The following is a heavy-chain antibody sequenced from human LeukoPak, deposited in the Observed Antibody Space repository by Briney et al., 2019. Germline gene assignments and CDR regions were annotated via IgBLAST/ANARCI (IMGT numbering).Heavy chain of an antibody. J-gene: IGHJ3*02. CDR3: AKDTGYYDSSGYYPGAFDI. CDR2: ISWNSGSI. V-gene: IGHV3-9*01. D-gene: IGHD3-22*01. Sequence: PGGSLRLSCAASGFTFDDYAMHWVRQAPGKGLEWVSGISWNSGSIGYADSVKGRFTISRDNAKNSLYLQMNSLRAEDTALYYCAKDTGYYDSSGYYPGAFDIWGQGTMVTVSS. CDR1: GFTFDDYA.